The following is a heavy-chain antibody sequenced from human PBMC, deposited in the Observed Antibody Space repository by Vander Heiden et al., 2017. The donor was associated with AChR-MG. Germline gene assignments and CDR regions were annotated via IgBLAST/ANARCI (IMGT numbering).Heavy chain of an antibody. D-gene: IGHD3-9*01. CDR3: ARGGYFDWLFYGMDV. Sequence: QLQLQESGPGLVKPSETLSLTCPVSGGSISSSSYYWGWIRQPPGKGLEWIGSIYYSGSTYYNPSLKSRVTISVDTSKNQFSLKLSSVTAADTAVYYCARGGYFDWLFYGMDVWGQGTTVTVSS. J-gene: IGHJ6*02. CDR2: IYYSGST. CDR1: GGSISSSSYY. V-gene: IGHV4-39*01.